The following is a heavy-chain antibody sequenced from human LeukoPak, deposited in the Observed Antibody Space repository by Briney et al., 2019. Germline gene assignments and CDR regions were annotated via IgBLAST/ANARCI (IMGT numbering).Heavy chain of an antibody. D-gene: IGHD5-18*01. J-gene: IGHJ4*02. V-gene: IGHV7-4-1*02. CDR2: INTNTGNP. CDR3: ARDLRGYSYGLGTTFDY. CDR1: GYTFTSYA. Sequence: ASVKVSCKASGYTFTSYAMNWVRQAPGQGLKWMGWINTNTGNPTYAQGFTGRFDFSLDTSVSTAYLQISSLKAEDTAMYYCARDLRGYSYGLGTTFDYWGQGTLVTVSS.